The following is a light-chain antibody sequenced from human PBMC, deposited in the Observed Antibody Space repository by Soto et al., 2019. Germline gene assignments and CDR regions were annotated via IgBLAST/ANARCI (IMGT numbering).Light chain of an antibody. Sequence: DIRMTQSPSTLSASVGDRVTISCRASQSVSSWLAWYQQKPGRAPKVLIFDASSLESGVPSRFSGSGSATEFTLTISSLQPDDFATYYCQQYNTYPWTFGQGTKVDI. V-gene: IGKV1-5*01. CDR2: DAS. CDR3: QQYNTYPWT. J-gene: IGKJ1*01. CDR1: QSVSSW.